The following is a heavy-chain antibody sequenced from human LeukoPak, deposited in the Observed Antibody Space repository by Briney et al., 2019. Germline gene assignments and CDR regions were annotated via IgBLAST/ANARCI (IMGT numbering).Heavy chain of an antibody. D-gene: IGHD2-21*01. V-gene: IGHV1-69*05. CDR3: ARAPVVQVGPSLGYYYMDV. J-gene: IGHJ6*03. Sequence: ASVKVSCKASGGTFSNYAISWVRQAPGQGLEWMGGIIPIFGTANYAQKFQGRVTITTDESTSTAYMELSSLRSEDTAVYYCARAPVVQVGPSLGYYYMDVSGKGTTVTVFS. CDR2: IIPIFGTA. CDR1: GGTFSNYA.